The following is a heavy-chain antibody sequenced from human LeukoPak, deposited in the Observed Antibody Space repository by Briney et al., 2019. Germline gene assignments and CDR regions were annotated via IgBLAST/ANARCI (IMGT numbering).Heavy chain of an antibody. J-gene: IGHJ1*01. CDR1: GGSISSSSYY. D-gene: IGHD6-19*01. CDR3: ARHEGSSSGWYGEYFQH. CDR2: IYYSGST. Sequence: PSETLSLTCTVSGGSISSSSYYWGWIRQPPGKGLEWIGSIYYSGSTYYNPSLKSRVTISVDTSKNQFSLKLSSVTAADTAVYHCARHEGSSSGWYGEYFQHWGRGTLVTVSS. V-gene: IGHV4-39*01.